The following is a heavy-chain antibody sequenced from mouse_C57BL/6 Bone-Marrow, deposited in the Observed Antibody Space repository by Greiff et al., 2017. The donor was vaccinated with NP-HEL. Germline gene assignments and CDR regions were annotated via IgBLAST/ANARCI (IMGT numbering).Heavy chain of an antibody. Sequence: EVQLKESVAELVRPGASVKLSCTASGFNIKNTYMHWVKQRPEQGLEWIGRIDPANGNTKYAPKFQGKATITADTSSNTAYLQLSSLTSEDTAIYYCARTPDYYGSSYGYFDVWGTGTTVTVSS. D-gene: IGHD1-1*01. CDR1: GFNIKNTY. CDR3: ARTPDYYGSSYGYFDV. J-gene: IGHJ1*03. V-gene: IGHV14-3*01. CDR2: IDPANGNT.